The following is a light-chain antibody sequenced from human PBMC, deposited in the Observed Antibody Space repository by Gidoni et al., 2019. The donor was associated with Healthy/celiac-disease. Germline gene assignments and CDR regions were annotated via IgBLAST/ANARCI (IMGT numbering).Light chain of an antibody. CDR1: SSDVGGYNY. Sequence: HSALTQPASVSGSPGQSITISCTGTSSDVGGYNYVSWYQQHPGKAPKLMIYEVSKRPSGVPDRFSGSKSGNTASLTISGLQAEDEADYYCSSYTSSSTLVFGGGTKLTVL. J-gene: IGLJ2*01. CDR3: SSYTSSSTLV. V-gene: IGLV2-14*01. CDR2: EVS.